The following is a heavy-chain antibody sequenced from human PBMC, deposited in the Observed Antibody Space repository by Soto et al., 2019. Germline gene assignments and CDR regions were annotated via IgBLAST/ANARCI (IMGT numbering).Heavy chain of an antibody. CDR3: ARDKGGGWYYFDS. J-gene: IGHJ4*02. V-gene: IGHV3-53*01. CDR2: LYSAGNA. CDR1: GFTVSDNY. D-gene: IGHD6-19*01. Sequence: GGSLRLSCEASGFTVSDNYITFFLQAPGKGLEWVSVLYSAGNAYYADSVQGRFTISRDDSKNTLYLQMSRLRAEYTAVYYCARDKGGGWYYFDSWGQGTLVTLSS.